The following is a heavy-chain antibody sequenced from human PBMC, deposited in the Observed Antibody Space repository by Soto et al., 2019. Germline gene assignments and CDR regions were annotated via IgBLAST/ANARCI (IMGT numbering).Heavy chain of an antibody. Sequence: SETLSLTCTVSGGSISSSSYYWGWIRQPPGKGLEWIGSIYYSGSTYYNPSLKSRVTISVDTSKNQFSLKLSSVTAADTAVYYCAKDLRYYYDSSGSIPSYYYYGMDVWGQGTTVTVSS. CDR1: GGSISSSSYY. D-gene: IGHD3-22*01. CDR3: AKDLRYYYDSSGSIPSYYYYGMDV. J-gene: IGHJ6*02. CDR2: IYYSGST. V-gene: IGHV4-39*02.